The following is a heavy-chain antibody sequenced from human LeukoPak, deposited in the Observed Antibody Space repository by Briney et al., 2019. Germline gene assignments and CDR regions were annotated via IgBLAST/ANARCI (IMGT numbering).Heavy chain of an antibody. CDR1: GGSISSSSYY. CDR2: IYYSGST. D-gene: IGHD6-13*01. CDR3: ARGKSILGIAAAGRRVTNNNWFDP. J-gene: IGHJ5*02. V-gene: IGHV4-39*01. Sequence: PSETLSLTCTVSGGSISSSSYYWGWIRQPPGKGLEWIGSIYYSGSTYYNPSLKSRVTISVDTSKNQFSLKLSSVTAADTAVYYCARGKSILGIAAAGRRVTNNNWFDPWGQGTLVTVSS.